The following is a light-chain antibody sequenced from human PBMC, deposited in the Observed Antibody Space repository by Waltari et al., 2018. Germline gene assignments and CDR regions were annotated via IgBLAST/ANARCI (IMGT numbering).Light chain of an antibody. Sequence: DIQMTQSPSSLSASVGDRVTITCQASQDISNYLNWYQQKPGKAPKLLIYDASNLETRVPSRFSGSGSGTDFTFTISSLQPEDIATYYCQQYDNLAYTFGQGTKLEIK. J-gene: IGKJ2*01. CDR1: QDISNY. V-gene: IGKV1-33*01. CDR3: QQYDNLAYT. CDR2: DAS.